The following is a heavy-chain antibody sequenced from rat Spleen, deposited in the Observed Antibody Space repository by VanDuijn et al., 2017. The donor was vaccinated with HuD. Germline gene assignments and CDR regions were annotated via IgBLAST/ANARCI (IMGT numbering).Heavy chain of an antibody. CDR2: ISTSGGST. J-gene: IGHJ4*01. V-gene: IGHV5-46*01. D-gene: IGHD1-7*01. Sequence: VQLKESGPGLVQPSQTLSLTCTVSGFSLTSYNVHWVRQPPGKGLEWVATISTSGGSTYYRDSVKGRFTISRDNAKSTLYLQMNSLRSEDTATYYCTRHGYRYVMDAWGQGASVTVSS. CDR3: TRHGYRYVMDA. CDR1: GFSLTSYN.